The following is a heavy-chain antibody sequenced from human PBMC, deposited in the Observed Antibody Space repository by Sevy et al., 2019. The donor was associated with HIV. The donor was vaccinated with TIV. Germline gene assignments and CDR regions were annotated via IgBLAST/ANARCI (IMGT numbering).Heavy chain of an antibody. D-gene: IGHD2-2*01. V-gene: IGHV4-34*01. CDR2: INHSGST. Sequence: SEILSLTCAVYGGSFSGYYWSWIRQPPGKGLEWIEEINHSGSTIYNPSIKSRVTISVDTSKNQFSLKLSSVTAADTAVYYCARVGYCSSTSCYDQASWFDPWGQGTLVTVSS. J-gene: IGHJ5*02. CDR1: GGSFSGYY. CDR3: ARVGYCSSTSCYDQASWFDP.